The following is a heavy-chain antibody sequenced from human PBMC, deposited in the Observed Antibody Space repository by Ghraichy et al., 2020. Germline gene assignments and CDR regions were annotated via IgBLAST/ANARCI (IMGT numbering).Heavy chain of an antibody. CDR1: GGSFSGYY. D-gene: IGHD5-12*01. V-gene: IGHV4-34*01. Sequence: SETLSLTCAVYGGSFSGYYWSWIRQPPGKGLEWIGEINHSGSTNYNPSLKSQVTISVDTSKNQFSLKLSSVTAADTAVYYCARVGYSGYDIYYFDYWGQGTLVTVSS. CDR2: INHSGST. J-gene: IGHJ4*02. CDR3: ARVGYSGYDIYYFDY.